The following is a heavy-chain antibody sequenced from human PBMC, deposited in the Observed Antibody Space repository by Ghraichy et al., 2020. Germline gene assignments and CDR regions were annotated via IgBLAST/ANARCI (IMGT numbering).Heavy chain of an antibody. J-gene: IGHJ6*03. Sequence: GGSLRLSCAASGFTLSDYSLNWLRQTPGRGLEWISYISRSGSLIYNADSVKGRFSISRDNVKNLLYLQMSSLTDGDTAVYYCTRVGVFEAEVVSMDVWGKCTTVP. CDR2: ISRSGSLI. CDR1: GFTLSDYS. CDR3: TRVGVFEAEVVSMDV. V-gene: IGHV3-48*02. D-gene: IGHD2/OR15-2a*01.